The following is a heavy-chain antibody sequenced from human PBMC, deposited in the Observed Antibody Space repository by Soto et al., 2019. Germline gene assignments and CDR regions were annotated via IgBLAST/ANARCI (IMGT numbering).Heavy chain of an antibody. CDR3: AKYWTANERYFEY. CDR2: ISGSGGST. V-gene: IGHV3-23*01. Sequence: GSLRLSCAASGFTFSSYAMSWVRQAPGKGLEWVSAISGSGGSTYYADSVKGRFTISRDNSKNTLYLQMNSLRAEVTAVSYCAKYWTANERYFEYREQGTLVTVAS. D-gene: IGHD1-1*01. J-gene: IGHJ4*02. CDR1: GFTFSSYA.